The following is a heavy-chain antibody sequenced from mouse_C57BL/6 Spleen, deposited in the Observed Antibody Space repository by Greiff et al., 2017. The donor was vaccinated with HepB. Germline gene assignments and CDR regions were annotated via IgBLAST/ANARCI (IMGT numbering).Heavy chain of an antibody. CDR3: ARGTMAYYFDY. J-gene: IGHJ2*01. D-gene: IGHD1-1*02. Sequence: QVQLKESGAELVKPGASVKISCKASGYAFSSYWMNWVKQRPGKGLEWIGQIYPGDGDTNYNGKFKGKATLTADKSSSTAYMQLSRLTSEDSAVYFCARGTMAYYFDYWGQGTTLTVSS. CDR2: IYPGDGDT. CDR1: GYAFSSYW. V-gene: IGHV1-80*01.